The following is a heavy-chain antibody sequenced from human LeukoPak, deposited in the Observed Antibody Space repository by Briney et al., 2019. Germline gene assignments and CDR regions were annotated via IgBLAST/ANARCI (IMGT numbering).Heavy chain of an antibody. V-gene: IGHV4-59*12. CDR2: VSASGYT. Sequence: PSETLSLTCSVSGGSISSCFWGWIRQPPGSGLEWIGHVSASGYTSYNPSLKRRVTISVDRSKNQFSLKLSSVTAADTAVYYCARGLERRGYYFDYWGQGTLVTVSS. CDR3: ARGLERRGYYFDY. CDR1: GGSISSCF. J-gene: IGHJ4*02. D-gene: IGHD1-1*01.